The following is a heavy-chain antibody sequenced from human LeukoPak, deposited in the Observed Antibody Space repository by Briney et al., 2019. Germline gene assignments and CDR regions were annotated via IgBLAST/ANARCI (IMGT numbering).Heavy chain of an antibody. CDR1: GFTFSAYT. CDR3: ARGWGSYYFDS. D-gene: IGHD3-16*01. CDR2: FTSSSSSI. J-gene: IGHJ4*02. V-gene: IGHV3-21*01. Sequence: GGSLRLSCAASGFTFSAYTMSWVRQAPGKGLERVSSFTSSSSSIYYADSVKGRFTISRDNAKNSLYLQLSSLGAEDTAVYYCARGWGSYYFDSWGQGTLVTVSS.